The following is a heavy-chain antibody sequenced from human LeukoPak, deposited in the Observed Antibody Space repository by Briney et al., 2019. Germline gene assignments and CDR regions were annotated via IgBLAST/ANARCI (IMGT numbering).Heavy chain of an antibody. J-gene: IGHJ4*02. CDR3: AKWGPHCVGDYCPALDY. CDR1: RFTFSNYW. V-gene: IGHV3-7*01. D-gene: IGHD2-21*02. Sequence: GGSLRLSCVASRFTFSNYWMSWVRQAPGKGLEWVANINQDGSKKVYADSMKGRFTISRDNAKELLYLQLNSLRADDTAVYYCAKWGPHCVGDYCPALDYWGQGTLVTVSS. CDR2: INQDGSKK.